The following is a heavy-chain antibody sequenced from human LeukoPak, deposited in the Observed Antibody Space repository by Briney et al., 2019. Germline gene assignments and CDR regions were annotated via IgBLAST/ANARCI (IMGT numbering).Heavy chain of an antibody. CDR3: AHSRIVYAARPFDY. D-gene: IGHD6-6*01. J-gene: IGHJ4*02. Sequence: ESGPTLVKPTQTLTLTCTFSGFSLTTIGVGVGWIRQPPGKALAWLALINWNDEKRYSPSLKTRLTISKDTSTNQVVLTMTNMDPVDTATYFCAHSRIVYAARPFDYWGQGTLVTVSS. V-gene: IGHV2-5*01. CDR1: GFSLTTIGVG. CDR2: INWNDEK.